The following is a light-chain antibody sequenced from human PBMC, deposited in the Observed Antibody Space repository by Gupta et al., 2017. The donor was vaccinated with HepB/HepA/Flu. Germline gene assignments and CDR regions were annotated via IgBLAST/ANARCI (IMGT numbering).Light chain of an antibody. Sequence: DIQMTQSPSSVSASVGDRVTITCRASQSLAGWLAWYQQKPGKAPKLLIYAASSLQSGVPSRFSGSGSGIDLTLTISSLQRTDFATYYCQQANSFPLTFGGGTKVEIK. J-gene: IGKJ4*01. V-gene: IGKV1D-12*01. CDR1: QSLAGW. CDR2: AAS. CDR3: QQANSFPLT.